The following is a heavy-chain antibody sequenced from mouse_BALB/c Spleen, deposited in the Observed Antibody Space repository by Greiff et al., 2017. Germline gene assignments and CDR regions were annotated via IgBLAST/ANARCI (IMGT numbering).Heavy chain of an antibody. J-gene: IGHJ4*01. CDR1: GFNIKDYY. D-gene: IGHD3-3*01. CDR3: ARSTAMDY. Sequence: VQLQQSGAELVRSGASVKLSCTASGFNIKDYYMHWVKQRPEQGLEWIGWIDPENGDTEYAPKFQGKATMTADTSSNTAYLQLSSLTSEDTAVYYCARSTAMDYWGQGTSVTVSS. V-gene: IGHV14-4*02. CDR2: IDPENGDT.